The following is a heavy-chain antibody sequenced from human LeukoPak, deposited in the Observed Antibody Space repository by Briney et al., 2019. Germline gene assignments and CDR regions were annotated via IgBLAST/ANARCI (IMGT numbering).Heavy chain of an antibody. CDR2: VYSGGST. CDR1: GFTVSSYY. D-gene: IGHD3-10*02. CDR3: GRVGPPLTMFGALFVDYYFDY. J-gene: IGHJ4*02. V-gene: IGHV3-66*02. Sequence: GGSLRLSCAASGFTVSSYYMSWVRQAPGKGLEWVSVVYSGGSTYYAESVKGRFTISREKSKNTLYRQMNSLRAEDTALYYCGRVGPPLTMFGALFVDYYFDYWGQGTLVTVSS.